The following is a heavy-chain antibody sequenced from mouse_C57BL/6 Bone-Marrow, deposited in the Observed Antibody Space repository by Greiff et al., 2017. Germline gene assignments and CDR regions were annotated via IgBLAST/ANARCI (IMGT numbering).Heavy chain of an antibody. CDR2: IYPGSGST. CDR1: GYTFPSYW. D-gene: IGHD2-14*01. CDR3: AREGVRRSYEYVDV. Sequence: VQLQQPGAELVMPVASVKMSCKASGYTFPSYWLTWVTQRPGPGLEWIGDIYPGSGSTNYTAQFKRKATLTVDPSSSTAYMQLSSLTSEDSAVYYWAREGVRRSYEYVDVWGKGNTVTVSS. J-gene: IGHJ1*03. V-gene: IGHV1-55*01.